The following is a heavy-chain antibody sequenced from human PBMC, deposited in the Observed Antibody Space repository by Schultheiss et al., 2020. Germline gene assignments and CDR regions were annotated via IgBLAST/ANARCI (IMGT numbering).Heavy chain of an antibody. CDR2: ISGSGGST. J-gene: IGHJ4*02. D-gene: IGHD6-13*01. CDR1: GFTVSSNY. V-gene: IGHV3-23*01. CDR3: ARHRRISWDLDL. Sequence: GGSLRLSCAASGFTVSSNYMSWVRQAPGKGLEWVSAISGSGGSTYYADSVKGRFTISRDNSKNTLYLQMNSLRAEDTAVYYCARHRRISWDLDLWGQGTLVTVSS.